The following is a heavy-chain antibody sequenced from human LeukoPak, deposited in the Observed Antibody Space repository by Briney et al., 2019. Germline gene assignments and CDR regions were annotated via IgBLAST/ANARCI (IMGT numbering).Heavy chain of an antibody. CDR1: EFTSSSYW. J-gene: IGHJ3*01. Sequence: GGSLRLSCAASEFTSSSYWINWVRQAPGKGPEWVANINPDGSQKKYADSVKGRFTISRDNARNSLYLQMNSLRDNDTAVYYCARGASQNVFDFWGQGTTVIVSS. V-gene: IGHV3-7*01. CDR3: ARGASQNVFDF. CDR2: INPDGSQK.